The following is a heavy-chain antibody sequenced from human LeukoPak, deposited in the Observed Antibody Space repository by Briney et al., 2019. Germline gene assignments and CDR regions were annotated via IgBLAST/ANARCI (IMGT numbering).Heavy chain of an antibody. Sequence: GASVKVSCMASGYTFTGYYIHWVRQAPGQGLEWMGWINPNSGATDYAQKFQGRVIMTRGTSIDTAYMDLSRLNSDDTAVYFCARDIGGIELATIFLSDWGQGTLVTVSS. CDR3: ARDIGGIELATIFLSD. D-gene: IGHD5-24*01. J-gene: IGHJ4*02. CDR1: GYTFTGYY. V-gene: IGHV1-2*02. CDR2: INPNSGAT.